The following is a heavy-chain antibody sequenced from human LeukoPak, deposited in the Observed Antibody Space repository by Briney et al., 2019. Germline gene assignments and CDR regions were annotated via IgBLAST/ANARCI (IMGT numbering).Heavy chain of an antibody. CDR2: IVVGSGNT. D-gene: IGHD4-11*01. V-gene: IGHV1-58*01. J-gene: IGHJ6*04. CDR3: AAGGPADYRSIYDYGMDF. CDR1: GFTFTTSA. Sequence: SVKVSCKASGFTFTTSAVQWVRQARGQRLEWIGWIVVGSGNTNYAQKFQERVIITRDMPTSTAYMELSSVRSEDTAVYYCAAGGPADYRSIYDYGMDFWGRGTTVTVSS.